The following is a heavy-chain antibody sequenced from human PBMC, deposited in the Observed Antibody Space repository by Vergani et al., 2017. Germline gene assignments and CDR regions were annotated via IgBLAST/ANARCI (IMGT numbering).Heavy chain of an antibody. V-gene: IGHV3-53*01. CDR2: IYSGGST. CDR3: ARSFFYYDTGAHYRSDGVDV. Sequence: EVQLVESGGGLIQPGGSLRLSCAASGFTVSSNYMTWVRQAPGKGLEWVSVIYSGGSTYYAESVKGRFTISRDNSKNTLYLQMNSLRAEDTAVYYCARSFFYYDTGAHYRSDGVDVWGQGTTVTVSS. D-gene: IGHD3-22*01. J-gene: IGHJ6*02. CDR1: GFTVSSNY.